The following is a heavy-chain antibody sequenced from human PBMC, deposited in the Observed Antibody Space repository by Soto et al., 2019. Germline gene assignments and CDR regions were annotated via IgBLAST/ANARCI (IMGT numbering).Heavy chain of an antibody. D-gene: IGHD4-17*01. CDR3: AKGSTTVISDAFDI. Sequence: DVQLVESGGGLVQPGRSLRLSCAASGFTFDDYAMHWVRQAPGKGLEWVSGISWNSGSIGYADSVKGRFTISRDNAKNSLYLQMNSLRAEDTALYYCAKGSTTVISDAFDIWGQGTMVTVSS. CDR1: GFTFDDYA. J-gene: IGHJ3*02. CDR2: ISWNSGSI. V-gene: IGHV3-9*01.